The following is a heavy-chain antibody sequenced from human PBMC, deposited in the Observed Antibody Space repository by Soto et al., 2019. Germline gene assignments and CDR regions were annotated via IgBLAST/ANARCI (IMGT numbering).Heavy chain of an antibody. V-gene: IGHV3-11*01. CDR2: ISSSGSTI. Sequence: LSCAASGFTSSDYYMSWIRQAPGKGLEWVSYISSSGSTIYYADSVKGRFTISRDNAKNSLYLQMNSLRAEDTAVYYCAREYYYGSASSNGVDVWGQGTTVTVSS. D-gene: IGHD3-10*01. CDR3: AREYYYGSASSNGVDV. CDR1: GFTSSDYY. J-gene: IGHJ6*02.